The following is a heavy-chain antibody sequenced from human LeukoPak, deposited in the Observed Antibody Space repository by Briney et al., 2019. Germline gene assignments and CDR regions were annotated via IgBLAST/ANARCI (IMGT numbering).Heavy chain of an antibody. D-gene: IGHD1-1*01. CDR2: IYPGDSDT. J-gene: IGHJ5*02. CDR3: ARHYAPGTPVVTQNWFDP. Sequence: GESLKISCKGSGYSFTSYWIGWVRQMPGKGLEWMGIIYPGDSDTRYSPSFQGQVTISADKSISTAYLQWSSLKASDTAMYYCARHYAPGTPVVTQNWFDPWGQGTLVTVSS. V-gene: IGHV5-51*01. CDR1: GYSFTSYW.